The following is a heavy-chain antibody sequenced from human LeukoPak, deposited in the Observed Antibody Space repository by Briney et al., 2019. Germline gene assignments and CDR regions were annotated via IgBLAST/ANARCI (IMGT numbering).Heavy chain of an antibody. D-gene: IGHD3-9*01. J-gene: IGHJ4*02. V-gene: IGHV3-23*01. CDR1: GFTFSSYA. CDR3: AKFYDILTGYFDY. Sequence: QPGGSLRLSCVASGFTFSSYAMSWVRQSPGKGLEWVSGISGGSGSTEYADSVKGRFTISRDNSKSTLYLQMNSLRAEDTAVYYCAKFYDILTGYFDYWGQGTLVTVSS. CDR2: ISGGSGST.